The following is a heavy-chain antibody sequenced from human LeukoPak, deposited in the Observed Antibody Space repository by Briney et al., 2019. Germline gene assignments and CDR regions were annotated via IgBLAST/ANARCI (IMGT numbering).Heavy chain of an antibody. CDR2: IYSGGNT. J-gene: IGHJ3*02. V-gene: IGHV3-66*01. Sequence: GGSLRLSCAASGFPFSRFAMTWVRQAPGKGLEWVSVIYSGGNTYYADSVKGRFTISRDNLKNTVYLQMNSLRAEDTAVYYCARGDYVIAFDIWGQGTMVTVSS. D-gene: IGHD3-10*02. CDR1: GFPFSRFA. CDR3: ARGDYVIAFDI.